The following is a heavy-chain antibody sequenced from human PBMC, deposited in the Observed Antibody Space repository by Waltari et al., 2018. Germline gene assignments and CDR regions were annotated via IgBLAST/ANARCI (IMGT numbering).Heavy chain of an antibody. CDR1: GGSISSGSYY. D-gene: IGHD2-2*01. J-gene: IGHJ4*02. CDR2: INSGST. Sequence: QVQLQESGPGLVKPSQTLSLTCTVSGGSISSGSYYWSWIRQPAGKGLEWIGYINSGSTNYNPSLKSRVTILVDTSKNQFSLKLTSVTAADTAVYYCARYCSTTSCYYGYYFDYWGQGTLVAVSS. V-gene: IGHV4-61*09. CDR3: ARYCSTTSCYYGYYFDY.